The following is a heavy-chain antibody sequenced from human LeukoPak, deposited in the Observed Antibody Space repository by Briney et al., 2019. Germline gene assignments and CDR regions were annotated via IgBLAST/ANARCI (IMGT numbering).Heavy chain of an antibody. CDR1: GYTFTSYG. V-gene: IGHV1-18*01. J-gene: IGHJ3*02. D-gene: IGHD3-3*01. CDR2: ISAYNGNT. CDR3: ATDIRFLDRGAFDI. Sequence: GASVKVSCKASGYTFTSYGISWVRQAPGQGLEWMGWISAYNGNTNYAQKLQGRVTMTTDTSTSTAYMELRSLRSDDTAVYYCATDIRFLDRGAFDIWGQGTMVTVSS.